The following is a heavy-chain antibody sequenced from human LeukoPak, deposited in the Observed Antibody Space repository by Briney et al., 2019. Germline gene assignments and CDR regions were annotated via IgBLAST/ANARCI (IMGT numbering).Heavy chain of an antibody. CDR2: INSNGDT. D-gene: IGHD3-10*01. CDR3: ERDRELDGSDQLDS. Sequence: PSETLSLTCTVSGGSISSYHWIWIRQPAGKGLEWIGRINSNGDTVYNPSLKSRATMSLDMTNNQFSLKLSSVTAADTAVYYCERDRELDGSDQLDSWGPGTLVTVSS. CDR1: GGSISSYH. V-gene: IGHV4-4*07. J-gene: IGHJ5*01.